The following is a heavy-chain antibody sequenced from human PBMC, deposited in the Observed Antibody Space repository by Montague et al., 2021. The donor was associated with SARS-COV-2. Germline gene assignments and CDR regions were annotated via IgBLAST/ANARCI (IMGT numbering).Heavy chain of an antibody. D-gene: IGHD6-13*01. CDR2: IDWDDDK. CDR1: GFSLSTSGMC. V-gene: IGHV2-70*11. CDR3: ARILVAAAGSPFDP. J-gene: IGHJ5*02. Sequence: PALVKPTQTLTLTCTFSGFSLSTSGMCVRWIRQPPGKALEWLARIDWDDDKYYSTSLKTRPTISKDTSKNQVVLTMTNMDPVDTATYYCARILVAAAGSPFDPWGQGTLVTVSS.